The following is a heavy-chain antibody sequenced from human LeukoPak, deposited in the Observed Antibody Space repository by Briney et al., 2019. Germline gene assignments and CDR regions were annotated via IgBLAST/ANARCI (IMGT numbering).Heavy chain of an antibody. Sequence: PGGSLRLSCAASGFTFSSYSMNWVRQAPGKGLEWVSFISSSSSYIYYADSVKGRFTISRDNAKNSLYLQMNSLRAEDTAVYYCARDALRGYSGYPSELDYWGQGTLVTVSS. D-gene: IGHD5-12*01. CDR3: ARDALRGYSGYPSELDY. J-gene: IGHJ4*02. V-gene: IGHV3-21*01. CDR2: ISSSSSYI. CDR1: GFTFSSYS.